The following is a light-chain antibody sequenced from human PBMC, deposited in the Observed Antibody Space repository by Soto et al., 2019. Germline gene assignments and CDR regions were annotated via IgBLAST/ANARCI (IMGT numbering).Light chain of an antibody. J-gene: IGKJ1*01. CDR3: QQYNDYSWT. CDR2: KAS. V-gene: IGKV1-5*03. CDR1: QSIGIW. Sequence: IQMTQSPYTLSASVGDRVAITCRASQSIGIWLAWYQKKPGKAPRFLIYKASTLQTGVPSRFSGSGSGTEFNLTISSLQPDDFATYYCQQYNDYSWTFGQGTKVNFK.